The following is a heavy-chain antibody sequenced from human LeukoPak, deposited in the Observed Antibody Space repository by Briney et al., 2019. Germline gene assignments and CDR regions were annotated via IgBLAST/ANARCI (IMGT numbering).Heavy chain of an antibody. Sequence: GGSLRLSCAASGFTFSSYGMHWVRQAPGKGLEWVALISYDGSNKYYADSVKGRLTISRDNSRNTLYLQMNSLRAEDTAVYYCTKDFSSSWYSYYFDYWGQGTLVTVSS. CDR2: ISYDGSNK. CDR1: GFTFSSYG. J-gene: IGHJ4*02. V-gene: IGHV3-30*18. CDR3: TKDFSSSWYSYYFDY. D-gene: IGHD6-13*01.